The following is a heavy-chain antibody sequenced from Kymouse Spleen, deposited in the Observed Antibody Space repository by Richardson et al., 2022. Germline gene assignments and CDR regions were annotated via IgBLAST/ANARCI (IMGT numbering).Heavy chain of an antibody. Sequence: EVQLVESGGGLVQPGRSLRLSCAASGFTFDDYAMHWVRQAPGKGLEWVSGISWNSGSIGYADSVKGRFTISRDNAKNSLYLQMNSLRAEDTALYYCAKDNSSWDYYYGMDVWGQGTTVTVSS. CDR2: ISWNSGSI. V-gene: IGHV3-9*01. J-gene: IGHJ6*02. CDR1: GFTFDDYA. D-gene: IGHD6-13*01. CDR3: AKDNSSWDYYYGMDV.